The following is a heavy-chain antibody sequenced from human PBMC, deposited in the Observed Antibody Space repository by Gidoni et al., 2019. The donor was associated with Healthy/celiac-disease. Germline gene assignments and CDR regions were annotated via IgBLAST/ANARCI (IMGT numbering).Heavy chain of an antibody. Sequence: QVQLQESGPGLVKPSETLSLTCTVSVGSISSYYWSWIRQPPGKGLEWIGYIYYSGSTNYNPTRKSRVTISVDTSKNQFSLKLSSVTAADTAVYYCARLGYCSGGSCWWFDPWGQGTLVTVSS. CDR1: VGSISSYY. D-gene: IGHD2-15*01. V-gene: IGHV4-59*08. CDR2: IYYSGST. CDR3: ARLGYCSGGSCWWFDP. J-gene: IGHJ5*02.